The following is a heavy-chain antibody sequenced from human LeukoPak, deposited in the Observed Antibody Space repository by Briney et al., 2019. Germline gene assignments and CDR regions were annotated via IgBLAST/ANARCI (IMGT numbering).Heavy chain of an antibody. J-gene: IGHJ5*02. CDR3: ARGVLRFGGGNWFDP. CDR1: EFTFGSYW. D-gene: IGHD3-10*01. Sequence: PGGSLRLSCAASEFTFGSYWMHWVRQTPGKGLVWVSRINSDGSSTSYADSVKGRFTISRDNAKNTLFLQMNSLRAEDTAVYYCARGVLRFGGGNWFDPWGQGTLVTVSS. CDR2: INSDGSST. V-gene: IGHV3-74*01.